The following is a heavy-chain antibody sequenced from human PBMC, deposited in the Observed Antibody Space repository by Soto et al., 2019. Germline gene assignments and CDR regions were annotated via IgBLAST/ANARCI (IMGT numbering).Heavy chain of an antibody. J-gene: IGHJ6*02. D-gene: IGHD3-10*01. CDR3: ARHSRMVRGVITDYGLDV. V-gene: IGHV4-39*01. CDR2: IYYSWST. Sequence: SETLSLTCTVSGGSISSSGYYWGWIRGAPGKGLGWIGSIYYSWSTYYNPSLKRRVTISVDTSKNQFSLTLSSVKAADTAVYYCARHSRMVRGVITDYGLDVGGQGTTVT. CDR1: GGSISSSGYY.